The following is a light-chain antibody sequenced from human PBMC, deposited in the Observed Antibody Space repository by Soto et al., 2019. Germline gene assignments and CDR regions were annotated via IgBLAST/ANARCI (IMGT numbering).Light chain of an antibody. J-gene: IGLJ2*01. Sequence: QAVLTQPPSVSGAPGQRVTISCTGSSSNIGAGHDVHWYQQVPGTAPKLLIYGNINRPSGVPDRFSGSKSGTSASLAITGLQAEDEADYYCQSFDGSLRDVVFGGGTKVTVL. CDR2: GNI. V-gene: IGLV1-40*01. CDR1: SSNIGAGHD. CDR3: QSFDGSLRDVV.